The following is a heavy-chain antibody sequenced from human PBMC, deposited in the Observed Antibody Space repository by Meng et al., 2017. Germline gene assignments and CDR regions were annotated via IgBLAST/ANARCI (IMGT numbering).Heavy chain of an antibody. CDR3: ARGVQCSTSCYIDY. CDR1: GGSFSGYY. V-gene: IGHV4-34*01. CDR2: INHSGST. J-gene: IGHJ4*02. Sequence: VQPQQLGARLLRPSGTLSLTCSVYGGSFSGYYWSWIRQPPGKGLEWIGEINHSGSTNYNPSLKSRVTISVDTSKNQFSLKLSSVTAADTAVYYCARGVQCSTSCYIDYWGQGTLVTVSS. D-gene: IGHD2-2*02.